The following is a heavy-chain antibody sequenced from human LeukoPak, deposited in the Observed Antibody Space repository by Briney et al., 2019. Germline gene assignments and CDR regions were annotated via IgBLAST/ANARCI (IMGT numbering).Heavy chain of an antibody. V-gene: IGHV1-2*02. D-gene: IGHD6-13*01. CDR3: ARGASRYSSSWYYYYYMDV. CDR2: INPNSGGT. J-gene: IGHJ6*03. Sequence: GASVKVSCKASGYTFTGYYVHWVRQAPGQGLEWMGWINPNSGGTNYAQKFQGRVTMTRDTSISTAYMELSRLRSDDTAVYYCARGASRYSSSWYYYYYMDVWGKGTTVTVSS. CDR1: GYTFTGYY.